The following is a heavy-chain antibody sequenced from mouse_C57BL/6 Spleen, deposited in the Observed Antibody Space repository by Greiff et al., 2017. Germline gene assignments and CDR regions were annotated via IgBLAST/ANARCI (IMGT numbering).Heavy chain of an antibody. J-gene: IGHJ3*01. V-gene: IGHV10-1*01. Sequence: EVQVVESGGGLVQPKGSLKLSCAASGFSFNTYAMNWVHQAPGKGLEWVAPIRSKSNNYATYYADSVKDRFTSSRDDSESMLYLQMNNLKTEDTDMYYGVRHSIYDYDEAGFAYWGQGTLVTVSA. CDR3: VRHSIYDYDEAGFAY. D-gene: IGHD2-4*01. CDR2: IRSKSNNYAT. CDR1: GFSFNTYA.